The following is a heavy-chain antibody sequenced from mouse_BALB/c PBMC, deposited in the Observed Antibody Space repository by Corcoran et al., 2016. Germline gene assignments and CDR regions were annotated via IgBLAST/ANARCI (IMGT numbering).Heavy chain of an antibody. CDR1: GYTFTDYN. D-gene: IGHD2-4*01. CDR3: ARDYEWYFDV. J-gene: IGHJ1*01. V-gene: IGHV1S29*02. CDR2: IYPYNGGT. Sequence: EVQLQQSGPELVKPGASVKISCKASGYTFTDYNMHWVKQSHGKSLEWIGYIYPYNGGTGYNQKFKSKATLTVDNSSSTAYMELRSLTYEDSAVYYCARDYEWYFDVWGAGTTVTVSS.